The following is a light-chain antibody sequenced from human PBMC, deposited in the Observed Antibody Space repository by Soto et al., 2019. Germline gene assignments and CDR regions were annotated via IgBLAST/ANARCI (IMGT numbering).Light chain of an antibody. CDR1: QSISNW. V-gene: IGKV1-5*01. CDR2: DAS. J-gene: IGKJ1*01. Sequence: DIQMTQSPSILSASVGDRVTITCRASQSISNWLAWYQQKPGKAPKLLMYDASSLESGVPSRFSGSGSGTEFTLTIGSLQPEDFATYYCQQSYSTLWTFGQGTKVDIK. CDR3: QQSYSTLWT.